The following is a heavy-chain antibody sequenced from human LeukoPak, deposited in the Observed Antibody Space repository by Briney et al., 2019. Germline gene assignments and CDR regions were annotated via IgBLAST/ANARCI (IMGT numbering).Heavy chain of an antibody. CDR2: FYYSGST. CDR1: GGSISSSSYY. CDR3: ARRFGYSYGPNWFDP. D-gene: IGHD5-18*01. Sequence: SETLSLTCTVSGGSISSSSYYWGWIRQPPGKGLEWIGTFYYSGSTYYNPSLKSRVTISVDTSKNQFSLKLSSVTAADTAVYYCARRFGYSYGPNWFDPWGQGTLVTVSS. J-gene: IGHJ5*02. V-gene: IGHV4-39*07.